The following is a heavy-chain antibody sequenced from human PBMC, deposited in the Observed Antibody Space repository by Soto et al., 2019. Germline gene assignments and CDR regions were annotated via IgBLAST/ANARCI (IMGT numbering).Heavy chain of an antibody. J-gene: IGHJ3*02. CDR1: GGSITSGGYY. CDR2: IYYSGST. V-gene: IGHV4-31*03. D-gene: IGHD1-26*01. Sequence: QVQLQESGPGLVKPSQTLSLTCTVSGGSITSGGYYWNWVRQHPGKGLEWIGYIYYSGSTYYNPSLKSRVIISVDTSKKWFSLKLNSVTAADTAVYYCARDGYSGSSAHGAFDIWGQGTMVPVSS. CDR3: ARDGYSGSSAHGAFDI.